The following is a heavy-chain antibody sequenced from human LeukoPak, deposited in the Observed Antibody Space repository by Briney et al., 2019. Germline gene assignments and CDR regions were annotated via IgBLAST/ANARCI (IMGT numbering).Heavy chain of an antibody. CDR1: GYSFTNYW. J-gene: IGHJ4*02. CDR2: IYPGNSNT. V-gene: IGHV5-51*01. Sequence: GESLKISCKGSGYSFTNYWIGWVRQMPGKGLEWMGIIYPGNSNTRYSPSFQGQVTISADKSISTAYLQWSSLKASDTAMYYCARCYNILTGYYPLSNWGQGTLVTVPS. D-gene: IGHD3-9*01. CDR3: ARCYNILTGYYPLSN.